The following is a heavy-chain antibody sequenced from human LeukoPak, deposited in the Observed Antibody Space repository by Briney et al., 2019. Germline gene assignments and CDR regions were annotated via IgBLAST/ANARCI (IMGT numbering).Heavy chain of an antibody. CDR3: AKGTVRFLEWSQRGYFDY. D-gene: IGHD3-3*01. V-gene: IGHV3-21*04. Sequence: GGSLRLSCAASGFTFSTYSMNWVRQAPGKGLEWVSCISSTSNYKYYADSVKGRFTISRDNAKKSLYLEMNSLRADDTAIYYCAKGTVRFLEWSQRGYFDYWGQGILVTVSS. J-gene: IGHJ4*02. CDR2: ISSTSNYK. CDR1: GFTFSTYS.